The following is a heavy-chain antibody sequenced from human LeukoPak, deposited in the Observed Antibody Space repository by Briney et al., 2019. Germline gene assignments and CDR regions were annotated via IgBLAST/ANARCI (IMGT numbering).Heavy chain of an antibody. Sequence: SETLSLTCTVSGGSVSSGSYYWSWIRQPPGKGLEWIGYIYYSGSANYNPSLKSRVTISVDTSKNQFSLKLSSVTAADTAVYYCARDLGLAGIDYWGQGTLVTVSS. CDR1: GGSVSSGSYY. CDR3: ARDLGLAGIDY. CDR2: IYYSGSA. V-gene: IGHV4-61*01. J-gene: IGHJ4*02. D-gene: IGHD6-19*01.